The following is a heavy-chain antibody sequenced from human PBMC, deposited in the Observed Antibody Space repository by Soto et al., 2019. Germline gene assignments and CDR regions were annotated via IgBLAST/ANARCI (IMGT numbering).Heavy chain of an antibody. V-gene: IGHV2-5*02. J-gene: IGHJ4*02. D-gene: IGHD5-12*01. CDR2: IYWDDDK. CDR3: AHVYGGYDKFDY. Sequence: ITLKESGPTLVKPTQTLTLTCTFAGFSLSTTGLGLGWIRQPPGKALEWLALIYWDDDKRYSPSLNSRPTITKDTSKTHVVLTMNNMDPVDTDTYYCAHVYGGYDKFDYWGQGTLVTVSS. CDR1: GFSLSTTGLG.